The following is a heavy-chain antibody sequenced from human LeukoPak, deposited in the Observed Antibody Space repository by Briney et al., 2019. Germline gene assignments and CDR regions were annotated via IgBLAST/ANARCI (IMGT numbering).Heavy chain of an antibody. V-gene: IGHV1-18*04. J-gene: IGHJ5*02. D-gene: IGHD3-3*01. Sequence: GASVKVSCKASGYTFTGYYMHWVRQAPGQGLEWMGWISAYNGNTNYAQKLQGRVTMTTDTSTSTAYMELRSLRSDDTAVYYCARDVPQLAYYDFWSGYLGPTNNWFDPWGQGTLVTVSS. CDR3: ARDVPQLAYYDFWSGYLGPTNNWFDP. CDR1: GYTFTGYY. CDR2: ISAYNGNT.